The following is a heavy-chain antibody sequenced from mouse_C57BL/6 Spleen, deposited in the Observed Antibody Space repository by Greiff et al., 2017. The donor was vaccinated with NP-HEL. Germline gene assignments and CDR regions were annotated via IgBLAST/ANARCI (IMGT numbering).Heavy chain of an antibody. CDR2: ISGGGGNT. D-gene: IGHD2-4*01. Sequence: EVQLQQSGGGLVKPGGSLKLSCAASGFTFSSYTMSWVRQTPEKRLEWVATISGGGGNTYYPDSVKGRFTISRDNAKNTLYLQMSSLRSEDTALYYCASPYDYGGDYYAMDYWGQGTSVTVSS. CDR1: GFTFSSYT. J-gene: IGHJ4*01. V-gene: IGHV5-9*04. CDR3: ASPYDYGGDYYAMDY.